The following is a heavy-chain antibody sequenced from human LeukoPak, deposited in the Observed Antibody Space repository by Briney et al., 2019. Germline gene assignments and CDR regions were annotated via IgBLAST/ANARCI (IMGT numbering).Heavy chain of an antibody. CDR3: ARTSNYYDSSGYYKTKKYYFDY. CDR1: GGSISSGGYY. D-gene: IGHD3-22*01. V-gene: IGHV4-31*03. Sequence: SETLSLTCTVSGGSISSGGYYWSWIRQHPGKGLEWIGYIYYSGSTYYDPSLKSRVTISVDTSKNQFSLKLSSVTAADTAVHYCARTSNYYDSSGYYKTKKYYFDYWGQGTLVTVSS. J-gene: IGHJ4*02. CDR2: IYYSGST.